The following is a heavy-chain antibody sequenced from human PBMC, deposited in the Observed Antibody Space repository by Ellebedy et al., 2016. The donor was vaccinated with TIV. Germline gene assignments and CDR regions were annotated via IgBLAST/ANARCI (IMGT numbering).Heavy chain of an antibody. Sequence: MPSETLSLTCTVSGVSLTTNYWSWIRQTPGKGLEWIGYIYYVGGTNYNPSLKRRLTLALDTSKNHFSLNLPSVTAAETAVYYCSRPYGSGWLGRSAFDIWGQGTMVTVSS. V-gene: IGHV4-59*12. D-gene: IGHD6-19*01. CDR2: IYYVGGT. CDR3: SRPYGSGWLGRSAFDI. CDR1: GVSLTTNY. J-gene: IGHJ3*02.